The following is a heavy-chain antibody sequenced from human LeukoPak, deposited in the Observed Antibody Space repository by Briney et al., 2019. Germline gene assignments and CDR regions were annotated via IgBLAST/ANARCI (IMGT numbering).Heavy chain of an antibody. CDR2: IYSGGNT. J-gene: IGHJ6*02. D-gene: IGHD1-20*01. Sequence: GGSLRLSCAASGFTVSSNYMSWVRQAPGKGLEWVSVIYSGGNTYSADSVKGRFTISRDNSKNTLYLQMNSLRAEDTAVYYCARPLSYNWSSRNYYYGMDVWGQGTTVTVSS. CDR3: ARPLSYNWSSRNYYYGMDV. V-gene: IGHV3-53*01. CDR1: GFTVSSNY.